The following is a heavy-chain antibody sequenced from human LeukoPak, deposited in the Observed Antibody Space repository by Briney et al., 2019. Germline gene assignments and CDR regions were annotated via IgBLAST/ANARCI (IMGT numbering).Heavy chain of an antibody. J-gene: IGHJ6*02. CDR1: GGSISSSSYY. CDR2: IYYSGST. D-gene: IGHD4-23*01. Sequence: SETLSLTCTVSGGSISSSSYYWGWIRQPPGKGLEWIGSIYYSGSTYYNPSLKSRVTISVDTSKNQSSLKLSSVTAADTAVYYCAGGAGHELPVWGQGTTVTVSS. CDR3: AGGAGHELPV. V-gene: IGHV4-39*01.